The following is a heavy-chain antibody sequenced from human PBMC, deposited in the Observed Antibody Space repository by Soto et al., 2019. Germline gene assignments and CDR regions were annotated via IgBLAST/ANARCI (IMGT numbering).Heavy chain of an antibody. J-gene: IGHJ4*02. CDR1: GFSLSNARMG. D-gene: IGHD5-18*01. CDR3: ARTDSGYSYGYDFDY. V-gene: IGHV2-26*01. Sequence: KESGPVLVTPTETLTLTCTVSGFSLSNARMGVSWIRQPPGKALEWLAHIFSNDEKSYSTSLKSRLTISKDTSKSQVVLTMTNMDPVDTATYYCARTDSGYSYGYDFDYWGQGTLVTVSS. CDR2: IFSNDEK.